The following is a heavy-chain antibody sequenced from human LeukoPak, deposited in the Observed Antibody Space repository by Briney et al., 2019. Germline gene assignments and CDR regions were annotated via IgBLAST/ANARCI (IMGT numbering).Heavy chain of an antibody. CDR1: GVTVSSNY. CDR2: LYSGGIT. J-gene: IGHJ2*01. V-gene: IGHV3-66*01. Sequence: PGGSLRLSCAASGVTVSSNYMSWVRQAPGKGLEWVSALYSGGITLYADSVKGRFTISRDNSKNTLYLQLTSLRADDTAVYYCAREFCSGGSCYHYFDLWGRGTLVTVSS. CDR3: AREFCSGGSCYHYFDL. D-gene: IGHD2-15*01.